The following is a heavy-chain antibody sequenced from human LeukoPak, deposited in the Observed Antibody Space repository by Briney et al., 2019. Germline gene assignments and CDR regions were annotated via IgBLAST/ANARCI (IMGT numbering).Heavy chain of an antibody. J-gene: IGHJ6*02. CDR2: IWYDGSNK. CDR3: ARDDCSGGSCRVVYYYYGMDV. CDR1: GFTFSSYS. Sequence: PGGSLRLSCAASGFTFSSYSMHWVRQAPGKGLEWVAVIWYDGSNKYYADSVKGRFTISRDNSKNTLYLQMNSLRAEDTAVYYCARDDCSGGSCRVVYYYYGMDVWGQGTTVTVSS. V-gene: IGHV3-33*08. D-gene: IGHD2-15*01.